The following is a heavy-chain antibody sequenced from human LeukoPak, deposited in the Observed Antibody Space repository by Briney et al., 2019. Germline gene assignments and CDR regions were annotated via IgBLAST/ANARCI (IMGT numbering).Heavy chain of an antibody. D-gene: IGHD5-18*01. J-gene: IGHJ5*02. V-gene: IGHV4-59*12. CDR1: GGSISSYY. CDR2: IYYSGST. CDR3: ARALPGYSYGGDP. Sequence: SETLSLTCTVSGGSISSYYWSWLRQPPGKGLEWIGYIYYSGSTNYNPSLKSRVTISVDTSKNQFSLKLSSVTAADTAVYYCARALPGYSYGGDPWGQGTLVTVSS.